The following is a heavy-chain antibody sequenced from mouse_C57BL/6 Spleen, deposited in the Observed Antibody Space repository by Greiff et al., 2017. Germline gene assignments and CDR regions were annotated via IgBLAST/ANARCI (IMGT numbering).Heavy chain of an antibody. D-gene: IGHD2-4*01. CDR3: ARPLDYDVEGFAY. CDR1: GYTFTDYY. V-gene: IGHV1-26*01. Sequence: EVQLQQSGPELVKPGASVKISCKASGYTFTDYYMNWVKQSHGKSLEWIGDINPNNGGTSYNQKFKGKATLTVDKSSSTAYMELRSLTSEDSAVYYCARPLDYDVEGFAYWGQGTLVTVSA. J-gene: IGHJ3*01. CDR2: INPNNGGT.